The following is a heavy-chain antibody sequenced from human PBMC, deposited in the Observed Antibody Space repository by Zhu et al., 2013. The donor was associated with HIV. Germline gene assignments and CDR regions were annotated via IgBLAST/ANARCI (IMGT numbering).Heavy chain of an antibody. CDR1: GYTFTSYD. CDR3: ARGQWELPLLHEY. CDR2: MKTNSGNT. D-gene: IGHD1-26*01. Sequence: QVQLVQSGAEVKKPGASVKVSCKTSGYTFTSYDINWVRQVTGQGLEWMGRMKTNSGNTGYAKKFQGRVTFTRNTSIDTAYMELSSLTSEDTAVYYCARGQWELPLLHEYWGQGTLVTVSS. V-gene: IGHV1-8*03. J-gene: IGHJ4*02.